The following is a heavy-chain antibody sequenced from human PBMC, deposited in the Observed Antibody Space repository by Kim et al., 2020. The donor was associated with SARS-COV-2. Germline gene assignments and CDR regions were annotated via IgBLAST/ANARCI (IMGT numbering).Heavy chain of an antibody. CDR2: ISGSGGST. V-gene: IGHV3-23*01. CDR1: GFTFSSYA. D-gene: IGHD3-3*01. CDR3: AKVAVYYDFWSGTYYFDY. J-gene: IGHJ4*02. Sequence: GGSLRLSCAASGFTFSSYAMSWVRQAPGKGLEWVSAISGSGGSTYYADSVKGRFTISRDNSKNTLYLQMNSLRAEDTAVYYCAKVAVYYDFWSGTYYFDYWGQGTLVTVSS.